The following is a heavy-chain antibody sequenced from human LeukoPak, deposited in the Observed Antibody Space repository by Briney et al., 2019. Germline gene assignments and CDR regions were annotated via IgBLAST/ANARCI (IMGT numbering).Heavy chain of an antibody. CDR1: GGSFSGYY. J-gene: IGHJ5*02. D-gene: IGHD6-13*01. CDR3: ARTNAAAGDH. CDR2: INHSGST. Sequence: SETLSLTCAVYGGSFSGYYWSWIRQPPGKGLEWIGEINHSGSTNYNPSLKSRVTISVDTSKNQFSLKLSSVTAADTAVYYCARTNAAAGDHWGQGTLVTVSS. V-gene: IGHV4-34*01.